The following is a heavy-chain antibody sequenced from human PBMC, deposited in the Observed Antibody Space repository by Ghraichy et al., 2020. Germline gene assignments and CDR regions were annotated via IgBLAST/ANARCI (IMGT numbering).Heavy chain of an antibody. CDR2: IFYSEST. Sequence: SETLSLTCTVSGGSISSSSYYWGWIRQPPGKGLEWIGSIFYSESTYYNPSLKSRVTISVDTSKNQFSLNLSSVTAADTAVYYCARLGEDYDFWSGYYEGPLWGQGTLVTVSS. J-gene: IGHJ4*02. D-gene: IGHD3-3*01. CDR1: GGSISSSSYY. V-gene: IGHV4-39*01. CDR3: ARLGEDYDFWSGYYEGPL.